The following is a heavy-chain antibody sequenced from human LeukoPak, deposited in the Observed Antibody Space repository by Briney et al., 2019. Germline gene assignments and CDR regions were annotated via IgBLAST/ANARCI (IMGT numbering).Heavy chain of an antibody. CDR1: GGTVSSGSYY. D-gene: IGHD3-3*01. CDR2: IYYSGST. V-gene: IGHV4-61*01. J-gene: IGHJ5*02. CDR3: ARVTYYDFWSGYPPFDP. Sequence: PLETLSLTCTVSGGTVSSGSYYWSWIRQPPGKGLEWIGYIYYSGSTNYNPSLKSRVTISVDTSKNQFSLKLSSVTAADTAVYYCARVTYYDFWSGYPPFDPWGQGTLVTVSS.